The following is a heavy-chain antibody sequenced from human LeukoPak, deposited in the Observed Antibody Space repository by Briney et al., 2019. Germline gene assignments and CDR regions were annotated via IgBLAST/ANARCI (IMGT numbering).Heavy chain of an antibody. J-gene: IGHJ4*02. CDR1: GFTFSSCW. V-gene: IGHV3-7*04. D-gene: IGHD3-10*01. CDR2: IKQDGSET. Sequence: PGGSLRLSCAASGFTFSSCWMSWVRQAPGQGLEWVANIKQDGSETYYVDSVKGRFTISRDNAKNSLYLQMNRLRAEDTAVYYCARDWDGSGTSLDYWGQGTLVTVSS. CDR3: ARDWDGSGTSLDY.